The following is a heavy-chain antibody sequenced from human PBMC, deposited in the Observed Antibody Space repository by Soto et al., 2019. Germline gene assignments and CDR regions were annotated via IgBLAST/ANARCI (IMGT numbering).Heavy chain of an antibody. CDR2: ISRSGSTI. D-gene: IGHD2-2*01. Sequence: PVGSLRLSCAASGFTFSDYHMNWIRQTPGKGLEWVSYISRSGSTIYYADSLKGRFTISRDNVKNSPYLQINSLRAEDTAVYYCATAGYCSSTSCPPKSDYHYGMDVWGQGTTVTVSS. V-gene: IGHV3-11*01. J-gene: IGHJ6*02. CDR1: GFTFSDYH. CDR3: ATAGYCSSTSCPPKSDYHYGMDV.